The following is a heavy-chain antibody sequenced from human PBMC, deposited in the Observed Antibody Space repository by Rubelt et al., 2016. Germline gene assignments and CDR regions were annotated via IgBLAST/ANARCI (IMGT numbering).Heavy chain of an antibody. CDR1: TFSSYA. CDR2: IIPIFGTA. Sequence: TFSSYAISWVRQAPGQGLEWMGGIIPIFGTANYAQKFQGRVTITADESTSTAYMELSSLRSEDTAVYYCARDGWDITKTMVETFDIWGQGKLVTISS. J-gene: IGHJ3*02. CDR3: ARDGWDITKTMVETFDI. D-gene: IGHD4/OR15-4a*01. V-gene: IGHV1-69*01.